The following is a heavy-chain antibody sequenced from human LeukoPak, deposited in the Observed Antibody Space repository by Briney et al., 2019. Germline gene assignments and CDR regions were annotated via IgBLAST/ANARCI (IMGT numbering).Heavy chain of an antibody. CDR2: IYYSGST. CDR1: GGSISSYY. D-gene: IGHD1-1*01. V-gene: IGHV4-59*12. J-gene: IGHJ4*02. CDR3: ARGRLAGTRIRPFDY. Sequence: SETLSLTCTVSGGSISSYYWSWIRQPPGKGLEWIGYIYYSGSTNYNPSLKSRVTISVDTSKNQFSLKLSSVTAADTAVYYCARGRLAGTRIRPFDYWGQGTLVTVSS.